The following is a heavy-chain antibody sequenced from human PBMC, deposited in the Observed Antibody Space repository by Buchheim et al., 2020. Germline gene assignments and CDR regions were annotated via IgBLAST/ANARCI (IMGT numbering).Heavy chain of an antibody. J-gene: IGHJ5*02. CDR1: GFTFNNCD. D-gene: IGHD3-10*01. CDR2: IGGSGGGT. Sequence: EVRLLESGGGLVQRGGSLGLSCAASGFTFNNCDMAWVRPAQGPGLEWVSLIGGSGGGTYYADSVQGRFTISRDNSKNMLSLQMNSLRAEDAAMYYCAKLTKTGNGRGGFGPWGQGTL. CDR3: AKLTKTGNGRGGFGP. V-gene: IGHV3-23*01.